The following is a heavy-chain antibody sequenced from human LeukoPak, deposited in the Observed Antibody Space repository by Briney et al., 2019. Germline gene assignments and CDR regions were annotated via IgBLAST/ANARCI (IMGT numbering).Heavy chain of an antibody. Sequence: PGGSLRLSCAASGFTFSSYGVHWVRQAPGKGLEWVAVISYDGSSKYYADSVKGRFTISRDNSKNTLYLQMNSLRAEDTAVYYCAKGDYYGSGKPYYFDYWGQGTLVTVSS. CDR2: ISYDGSSK. J-gene: IGHJ4*02. V-gene: IGHV3-30*18. CDR3: AKGDYYGSGKPYYFDY. D-gene: IGHD3-10*01. CDR1: GFTFSSYG.